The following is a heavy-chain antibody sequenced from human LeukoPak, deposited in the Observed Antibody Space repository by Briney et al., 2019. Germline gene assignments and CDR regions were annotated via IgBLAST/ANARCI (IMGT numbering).Heavy chain of an antibody. CDR2: ISYDGSNK. Sequence: GGSLRLSCAASGFTFSSYGMHWVRQAPGKGLEWVAVISYDGSNKYYADSVKGRFTISRDNSKNTLYLQMNSLRAEDTAVYYCAKDLTHYDILTGPFDYWGRGTLVTVSS. D-gene: IGHD3-9*01. J-gene: IGHJ4*02. CDR3: AKDLTHYDILTGPFDY. V-gene: IGHV3-30*18. CDR1: GFTFSSYG.